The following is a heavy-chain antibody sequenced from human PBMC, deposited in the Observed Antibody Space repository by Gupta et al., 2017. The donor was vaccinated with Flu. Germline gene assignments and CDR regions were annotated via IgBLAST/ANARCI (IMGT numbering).Heavy chain of an antibody. CDR2: ISWNSATI. J-gene: IGHJ4*02. CDR1: DDFA. V-gene: IGHV3-9*01. CDR3: AKDSLSSSWALFDQ. D-gene: IGHD6-13*01. Sequence: DDFAMHWVRVTPGKGLEWVSSISWNSATIAYADSVKGRFTVSRDNAKSSLFLQMDSLRAEDTALYFCAKDSLSSSWALFDQCGQGSLVTVSS.